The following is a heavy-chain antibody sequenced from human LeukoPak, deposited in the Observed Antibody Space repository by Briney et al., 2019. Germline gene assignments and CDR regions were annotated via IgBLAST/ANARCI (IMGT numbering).Heavy chain of an antibody. Sequence: SETLSLTCTVSGGSISSYYWSWIRQPPGKGLEWIGYIYYSGSTNYNPSLKSRVTISVDTSKNQFSLKLSSVTAADTAVYYCAGRGGPAAIYDLFDPWGQGTLVTVPS. D-gene: IGHD2-2*01. CDR2: IYYSGST. CDR3: AGRGGPAAIYDLFDP. V-gene: IGHV4-59*01. J-gene: IGHJ5*02. CDR1: GGSISSYY.